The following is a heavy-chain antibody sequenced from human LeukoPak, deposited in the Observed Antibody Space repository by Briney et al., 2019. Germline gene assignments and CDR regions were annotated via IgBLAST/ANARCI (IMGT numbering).Heavy chain of an antibody. CDR1: GGTFSSYA. Sequence: PRASVKVSCKASGGTFSSYAISWVRQAPGQGLEWMGGIIPIFGTANYAQKFQGRVTITADESTSTAYMELSSLRSEDTAVYYCARMNCSGGSCHHPHAFDIWGQGTMVTVSS. CDR3: ARMNCSGGSCHHPHAFDI. V-gene: IGHV1-69*13. D-gene: IGHD2-15*01. CDR2: IIPIFGTA. J-gene: IGHJ3*02.